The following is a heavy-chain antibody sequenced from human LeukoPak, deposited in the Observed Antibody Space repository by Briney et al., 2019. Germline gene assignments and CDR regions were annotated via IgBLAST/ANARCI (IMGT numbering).Heavy chain of an antibody. Sequence: ASVTVSSTTSGFRLIDYYFHWVRQAPGQGLEWMGWIRGDTGDTDSPQKFQGRVTMTRDTSINTAYMELSRLTFDDTAMYFCARVRGNRCDYWGQGTLVTVSS. CDR2: IRGDTGDT. J-gene: IGHJ4*02. CDR3: ARVRGNRCDY. D-gene: IGHD1-14*01. CDR1: GFRLIDYY. V-gene: IGHV1-2*02.